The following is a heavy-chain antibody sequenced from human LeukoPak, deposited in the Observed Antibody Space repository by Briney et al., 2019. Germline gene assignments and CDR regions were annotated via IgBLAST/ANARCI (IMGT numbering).Heavy chain of an antibody. CDR2: VKEDGSQK. V-gene: IGHV3-7*01. CDR3: AREAY. CDR1: GFTFSRYW. Sequence: PGGSLRLSCAASGFTFSRYWMSWVRQAPGKGLEWVASVKEDGSQKNYMDSVKGRFTISRDNAKKSQVLEMNSLRVEDTAVYYCAREAYWGPGVLVTVSS. J-gene: IGHJ4*02.